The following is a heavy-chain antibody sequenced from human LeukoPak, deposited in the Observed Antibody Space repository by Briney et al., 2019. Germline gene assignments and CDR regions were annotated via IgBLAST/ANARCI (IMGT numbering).Heavy chain of an antibody. J-gene: IGHJ4*02. Sequence: GRSLRLSCAASGFTFSTYAMHWVRQAPGKGLEWVAVISYDGSNKYYADSVKGRFTISRDSSKNTLYLQMNSLRAEDTAVYYCARESNYYDSSGYYPYYFDYWGQGTPVTVSS. CDR3: ARESNYYDSSGYYPYYFDY. D-gene: IGHD3-22*01. CDR1: GFTFSTYA. CDR2: ISYDGSNK. V-gene: IGHV3-30-3*01.